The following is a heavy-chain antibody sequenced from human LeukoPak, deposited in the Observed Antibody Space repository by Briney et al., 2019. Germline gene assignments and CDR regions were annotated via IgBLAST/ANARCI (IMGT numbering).Heavy chain of an antibody. CDR2: IYYSGST. Sequence: SETLSLTCTVSGGSISNSSYYWGWIRQPPGKGLEWIGSIYYSGSTYYNPSLKSRVTISVDTSKNQFSLKLSSVTAADTAVYYCARTSFYGSGSYWGFDPWGQGTLVTVSS. D-gene: IGHD3-10*01. V-gene: IGHV4-39*07. CDR3: ARTSFYGSGSYWGFDP. CDR1: GGSISNSSYY. J-gene: IGHJ5*02.